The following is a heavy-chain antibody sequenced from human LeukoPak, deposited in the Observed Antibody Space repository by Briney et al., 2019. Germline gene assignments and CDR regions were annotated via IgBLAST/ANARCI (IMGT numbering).Heavy chain of an antibody. D-gene: IGHD3-22*01. CDR3: ARHYYDSSGYWSPPGDY. CDR2: IYYNGSA. V-gene: IGHV4-39*01. Sequence: SETLSLTCTVSGGSINNASYHWGWIRQPPGEGLEWIGSIYYNGSAYYSPSLKSRLTISVDTSKNHFSLRLTSVTAADTAVYYCARHYYDSSGYWSPPGDYWAQGTLVTVSS. J-gene: IGHJ4*02. CDR1: GGSINNASYH.